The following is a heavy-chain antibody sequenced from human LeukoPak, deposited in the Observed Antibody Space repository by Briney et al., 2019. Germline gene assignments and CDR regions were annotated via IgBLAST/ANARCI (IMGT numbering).Heavy chain of an antibody. J-gene: IGHJ5*02. CDR1: GYTFTSYD. D-gene: IGHD3-3*01. CDR2: MNPNSGNT. CDR3: ARYGIVTYYDFWSGYYWFDP. Sequence: ASVKVSCKASGYTFTSYDINWVRQATGQGLEWMGWMNPNSGNTGYAQKFQGRVTMTRNTSISTAYMELSSLGSEDTAVYYCARYGIVTYYDFWSGYYWFDPWGQGTLVTVSS. V-gene: IGHV1-8*01.